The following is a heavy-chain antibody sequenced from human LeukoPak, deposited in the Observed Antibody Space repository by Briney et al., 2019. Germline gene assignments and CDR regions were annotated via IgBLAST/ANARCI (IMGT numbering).Heavy chain of an antibody. CDR1: SCGYG. Sequence: SCGYGMHWVRQAPGKGLVWVSRINSDGSSTSYADSVKGRFTISRDNAKNTLYLQMNSLRAEDTAVYYCAREYCSGGSCLYFQHWGQGTLVTVSS. CDR3: AREYCSGGSCLYFQH. D-gene: IGHD2-15*01. V-gene: IGHV3-74*01. CDR2: INSDGSST. J-gene: IGHJ1*01.